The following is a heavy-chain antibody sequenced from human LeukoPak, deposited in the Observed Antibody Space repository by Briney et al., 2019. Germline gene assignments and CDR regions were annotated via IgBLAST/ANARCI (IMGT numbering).Heavy chain of an antibody. CDR1: GFTFSSYD. V-gene: IGHV3-13*01. D-gene: IGHD3-10*01. Sequence: QPGGSLRLSCAASGFTFSSYDMHWVRQATGKGLEWVSAIGTAGDTYYPGSVKGRFTISRENAKNSLYLQMNSLRAGDTAVYYCAREGLGDASDIWGQGTMVTVSS. CDR3: AREGLGDASDI. CDR2: IGTAGDT. J-gene: IGHJ3*02.